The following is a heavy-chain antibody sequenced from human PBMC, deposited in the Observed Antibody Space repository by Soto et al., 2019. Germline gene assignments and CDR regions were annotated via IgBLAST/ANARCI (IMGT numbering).Heavy chain of an antibody. CDR1: GGTVASSHW. CDR3: AREIVTAGGNNYFDP. Sequence: QVQLQESGPRLVKPSESLSLTCGVSGGTVASSHWWSWVRQSPGRGLEWIGNVYHTGDTNFNPSLQSRGTFSVDKSNNLFSLGLTSVTAADTAVYFCAREIVTAGGNNYFDPWGPGTLVTVSS. J-gene: IGHJ5*02. D-gene: IGHD2-21*02. CDR2: VYHTGDT. V-gene: IGHV4-4*02.